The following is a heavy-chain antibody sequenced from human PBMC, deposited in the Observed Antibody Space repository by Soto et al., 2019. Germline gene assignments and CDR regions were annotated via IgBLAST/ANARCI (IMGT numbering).Heavy chain of an antibody. CDR1: GFTFSSYS. CDR3: ASSPWSSRGHY. J-gene: IGHJ4*02. CDR2: ISSSSSTI. D-gene: IGHD6-13*01. V-gene: IGHV3-48*02. Sequence: EVQLVESGGGLVQPGGSLRLSCAASGFTFSSYSMNWVRQAPGKGLEWVSYISSSSSTIYYADSVKGRFTISRDNAKNSLHLQMNSLRDEDTAVYYCASSPWSSRGHYWGQGTLVTVSS.